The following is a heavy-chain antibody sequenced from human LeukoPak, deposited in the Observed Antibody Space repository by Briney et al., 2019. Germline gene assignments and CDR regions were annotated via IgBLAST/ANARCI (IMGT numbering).Heavy chain of an antibody. CDR3: AKPQDYGDYNWFDP. CDR2: ISYDGSNK. D-gene: IGHD4-17*01. J-gene: IGHJ5*02. V-gene: IGHV3-30*18. Sequence: SGGSLRLSCAASGFTFSSYGMHWVRQAPGKGLEWVAVISYDGSNKYYADSVKGRFTISRDCSKNTLYLQMNSLRAEDTAVYYCAKPQDYGDYNWFDPWGQGTLVTVSS. CDR1: GFTFSSYG.